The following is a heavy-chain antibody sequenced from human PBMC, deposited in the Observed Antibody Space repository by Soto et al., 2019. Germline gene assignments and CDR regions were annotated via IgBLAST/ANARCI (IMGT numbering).Heavy chain of an antibody. CDR1: GFAVSASY. Sequence: EVQLVESGGGLIQPGGSLRLSCAASGFAVSASYMNWVRQAPGKGLEWVSVIWSGGSTVYADSVRGRFTISIDNSKNTLYLQMNSLRVEDTAVYYCARGVMADTRGYWGQGTLVTVSS. CDR2: IWSGGST. CDR3: ARGVMADTRGY. V-gene: IGHV3-53*01. D-gene: IGHD2-15*01. J-gene: IGHJ4*02.